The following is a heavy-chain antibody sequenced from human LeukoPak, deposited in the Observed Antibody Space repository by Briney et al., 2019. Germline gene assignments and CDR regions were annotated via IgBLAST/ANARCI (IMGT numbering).Heavy chain of an antibody. Sequence: PGGSLRLSCAVSGFTTNYMSRVRQAPGKGLEWVSVIYSGDTTYYADPVRGRFTISRDISKNTLYLQMNSLRPEDTAVYHCARDLWDATGYWGQGTLVTVSS. CDR3: ARDLWDATGY. CDR2: IYSGDTT. D-gene: IGHD3-3*01. J-gene: IGHJ4*02. V-gene: IGHV3-66*02. CDR1: GFTTNY.